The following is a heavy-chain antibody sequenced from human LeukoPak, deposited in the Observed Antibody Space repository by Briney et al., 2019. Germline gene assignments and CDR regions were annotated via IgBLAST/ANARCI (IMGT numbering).Heavy chain of an antibody. V-gene: IGHV3-48*04. D-gene: IGHD3-10*01. CDR3: ARSVTGRSQEEVDY. CDR1: GFTFSSYG. Sequence: PGGTLRLSCAASGFTFSSYGMRWVRQAPGKGLEWVSYISSSGSTIYYADSVKGRFTISRDNAKNSLYLQMNSLRAEDTAVYYCARSVTGRSQEEVDYWGQGTLVTVSS. CDR2: ISSSGSTI. J-gene: IGHJ4*02.